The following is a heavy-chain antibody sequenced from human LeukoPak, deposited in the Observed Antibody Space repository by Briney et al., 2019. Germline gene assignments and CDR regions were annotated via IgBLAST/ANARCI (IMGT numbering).Heavy chain of an antibody. Sequence: GGSLRLSCVASGFTLSSYAMSWVRQAPGKGLQWVSSLGISGDYTWYAGSVKGRFTISRDSSKNTLYLQMNSLGAEDTAVYYCARGGGGNSDFLTTYTGASLSFDYWGQGALVTVSS. CDR3: ARGGGGNSDFLTTYTGASLSFDY. J-gene: IGHJ4*02. CDR1: GFTLSSYA. V-gene: IGHV3-23*01. D-gene: IGHD3-9*01. CDR2: LGISGDYT.